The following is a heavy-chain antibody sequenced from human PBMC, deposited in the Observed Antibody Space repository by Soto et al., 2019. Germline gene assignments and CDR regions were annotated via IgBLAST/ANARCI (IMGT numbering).Heavy chain of an antibody. CDR1: GFAFSTFS. D-gene: IGHD2-21*02. Sequence: LRLSCAASGFAFSTFSMHWVRQAPGKGLEWVSSIGTRGDIYYADSVKGRFTISRDNAKNSLSLQMNSLRAEDTGVYYCAREETAWPLAYGLDVWGQGTTVTVSS. CDR2: IGTRGDI. V-gene: IGHV3-21*01. J-gene: IGHJ6*02. CDR3: AREETAWPLAYGLDV.